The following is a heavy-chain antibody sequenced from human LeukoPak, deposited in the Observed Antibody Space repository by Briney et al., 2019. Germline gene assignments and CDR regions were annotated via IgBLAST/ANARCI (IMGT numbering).Heavy chain of an antibody. Sequence: VSVKVSCKASGYTFTGYYMHWVRQAPGQGLEWMGWINPNSGGTNYAQKFQGWVTMTRDTSISTAYMELSRLRSDDTAVYYCARVTRQLDDAFDIWGQGTMVTVSS. CDR3: ARVTRQLDDAFDI. V-gene: IGHV1-2*04. J-gene: IGHJ3*02. CDR1: GYTFTGYY. D-gene: IGHD6-13*01. CDR2: INPNSGGT.